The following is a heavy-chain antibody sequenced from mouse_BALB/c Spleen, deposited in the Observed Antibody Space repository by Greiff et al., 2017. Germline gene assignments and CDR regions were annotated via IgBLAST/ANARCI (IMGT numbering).Heavy chain of an antibody. CDR1: GYSFTDYI. J-gene: IGHJ2*01. D-gene: IGHD1-1*01. CDR2: INPYYGST. Sequence: VQLQQTGPELVKPGASVKISCKASGYSFTDYIMLWVKQSHGKSLEWIGNINPYYGSTSYNLKFKGKATLTVDKSSSTAYMQLNSLTSEDSAVYCCARGGTTVGMDYWGQGTTLTVSS. CDR3: ARGGTTVGMDY. V-gene: IGHV1-39*01.